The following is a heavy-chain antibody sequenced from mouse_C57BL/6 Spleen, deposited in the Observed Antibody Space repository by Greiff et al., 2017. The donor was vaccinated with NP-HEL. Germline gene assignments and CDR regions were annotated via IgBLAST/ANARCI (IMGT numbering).Heavy chain of an antibody. J-gene: IGHJ4*01. CDR3: ARTRWDGNYAMDY. CDR2: INPSNGGT. CDR1: GYTFTSYW. D-gene: IGHD4-1*01. Sequence: VQLQQPGTELVKPGASVKLSCKASGYTFTSYWMHWVKPRPGQGLEWIGNINPSNGGTNYNEKFKSKATLTVDKSSSTAYMQLSSLTSEDSAVYYCARTRWDGNYAMDYWGQGTSVTVSS. V-gene: IGHV1-53*01.